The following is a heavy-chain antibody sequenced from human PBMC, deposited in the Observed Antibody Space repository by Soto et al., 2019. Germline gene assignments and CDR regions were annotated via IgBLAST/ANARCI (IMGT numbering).Heavy chain of an antibody. CDR2: INTDGASS. CDR1: GFTFSGHW. CDR3: AREAGYSSSTRCYRRAFGT. V-gene: IGHV3-74*03. Sequence: EVQLVESGGDLVQPGGSLRLSCAASGFTFSGHWMHWVRQVPGKGLEWVSRINTDGASSAYGDSVKGRFTISRDNAKNTLYQQMNGLRAEDTAVYYCAREAGYSSSTRCYRRAFGTWGPWTTVTVS. D-gene: IGHD2-2*01. J-gene: IGHJ3*02.